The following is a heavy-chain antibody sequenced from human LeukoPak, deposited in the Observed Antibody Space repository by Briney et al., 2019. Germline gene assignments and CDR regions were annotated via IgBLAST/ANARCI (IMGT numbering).Heavy chain of an antibody. D-gene: IGHD5-12*01. CDR3: ARHYSGYDEADY. J-gene: IGHJ4*02. Sequence: GESLKISCKGSGYRFTSYWIGWVRQMPGKGLEWIGIIYPGDSDTRYSPSFQGQVTISVDKSISTAYLQWSSLRASDTAMYYCARHYSGYDEADYWGQGTLVTVSS. V-gene: IGHV5-51*01. CDR1: GYRFTSYW. CDR2: IYPGDSDT.